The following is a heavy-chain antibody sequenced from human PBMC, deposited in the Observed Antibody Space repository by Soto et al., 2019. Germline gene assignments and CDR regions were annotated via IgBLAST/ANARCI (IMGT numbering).Heavy chain of an antibody. V-gene: IGHV3-30*18. Sequence: QVQLVESGGGVVQPGRSLRLSCAASGFTFSSYGMHWVRQAPGKGLEWVAVISYDGSNKYYAESVKGRFTISRDNSKNTLYMKMNSPRAEDTAGYYCEKGDRRWFGARGSFDYWGQGTLVTVSS. J-gene: IGHJ4*02. CDR3: EKGDRRWFGARGSFDY. D-gene: IGHD3-10*01. CDR1: GFTFSSYG. CDR2: ISYDGSNK.